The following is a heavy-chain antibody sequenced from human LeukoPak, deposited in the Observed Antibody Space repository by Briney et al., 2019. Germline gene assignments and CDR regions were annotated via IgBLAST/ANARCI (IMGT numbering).Heavy chain of an antibody. V-gene: IGHV3-74*01. CDR2: IASDGSST. CDR3: AREDGYCSGGNCYSYFDS. CDR1: GFTFSSYW. Sequence: PGGSLRLSCAASGFTFSSYWMNWVRQAPGKGLVWVSRIASDGSSTTYADSVKGRFTITRDNARNSLFLQMNSLRAEDTAVYYCAREDGYCSGGNCYSYFDSWGQGALVTVSS. J-gene: IGHJ4*02. D-gene: IGHD2-15*01.